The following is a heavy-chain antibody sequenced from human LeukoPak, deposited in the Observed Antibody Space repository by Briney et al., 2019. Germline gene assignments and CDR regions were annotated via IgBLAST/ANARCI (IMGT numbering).Heavy chain of an antibody. CDR1: GFPFSSYN. J-gene: IGHJ6*03. CDR3: ARDPYSGNYGNYYYYYMDV. CDR2: ITSSGAYI. V-gene: IGHV3-21*01. D-gene: IGHD1-26*01. Sequence: PGGSLRLSCAASGFPFSSYNMNWVRQAPGKALEWVSSITSSGAYIFYADSVRGRFTISRDNAKDSLYLQMNSLGPEDTAVYYCARDPYSGNYGNYYYYYMDVWGKGTTVTISS.